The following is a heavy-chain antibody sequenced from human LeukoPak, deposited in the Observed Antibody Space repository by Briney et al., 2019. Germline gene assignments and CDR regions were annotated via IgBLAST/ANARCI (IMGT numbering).Heavy chain of an antibody. CDR3: ARRGDRGLDY. CDR2: IKQDGSEK. V-gene: IGHV3-7*01. CDR1: GFSFSNYW. Sequence: GGSLRLSCAASGFSFSNYWMSWVRQAPGKGLEWVANIKQDGSEKYYVDSVKGRFTFSRDNANNSLYLQMNSLRAEDTAVYYCARRGDRGLDYWGQGTLVTVSS. J-gene: IGHJ4*02. D-gene: IGHD3-16*01.